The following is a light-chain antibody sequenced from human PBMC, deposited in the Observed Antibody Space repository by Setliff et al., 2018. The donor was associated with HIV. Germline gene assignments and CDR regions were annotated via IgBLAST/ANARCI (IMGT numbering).Light chain of an antibody. J-gene: IGLJ1*01. Sequence: QSALTQPASVSGSPGQSITISCTGTSSDVGSYNLVSWYQQRPGKAPKLIMYEVTKWPPGISDRFSGSKSGNTASLTISGLQADDEADYYCCSYGSSDTFVFGTGTKVTVL. CDR2: EVT. V-gene: IGLV2-23*02. CDR1: SSDVGSYNL. CDR3: CSYGSSDTFV.